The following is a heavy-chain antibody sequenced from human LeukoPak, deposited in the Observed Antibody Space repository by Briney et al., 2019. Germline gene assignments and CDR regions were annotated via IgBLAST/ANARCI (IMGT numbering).Heavy chain of an antibody. D-gene: IGHD2-2*02. V-gene: IGHV4-4*07. CDR3: ARGGCSSTSCYNGFYYYYMDV. J-gene: IGHJ6*03. CDR2: IYTSGST. Sequence: PSETLSLTCTVSGGSISSYYWSWIRQPAGKGLEWIGRIYTSGSTNYSPSLKSRVTMSVDTSKNQFSLKLSSVTAADTAVYFCARGGCSSTSCYNGFYYYYMDVWGKGTTVTVSS. CDR1: GGSISSYY.